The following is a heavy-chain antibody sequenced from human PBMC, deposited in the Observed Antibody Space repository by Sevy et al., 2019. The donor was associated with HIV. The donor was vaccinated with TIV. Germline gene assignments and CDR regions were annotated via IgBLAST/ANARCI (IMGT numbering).Heavy chain of an antibody. CDR2: IKSKGYGGTT. J-gene: IGHJ4*02. V-gene: IGHV3-49*04. Sequence: SLRLSCTASGFTFGDYALSWVRQAPGKGLEWIGFIKSKGYGGTTEYVASVKGRFTISRDDSKSIAYLQMNSLKTEDTAVYHCAIFRFGGGADCWGQGTLVTVSS. D-gene: IGHD3-10*01. CDR1: GFTFGDYA. CDR3: AIFRFGGGADC.